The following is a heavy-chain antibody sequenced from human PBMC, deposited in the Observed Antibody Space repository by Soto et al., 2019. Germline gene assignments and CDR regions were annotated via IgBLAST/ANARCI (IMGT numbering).Heavy chain of an antibody. CDR2: IWYDGSNK. CDR3: ARDRDGMDV. V-gene: IGHV3-33*01. Sequence: GGALRLSCAASGFTFSSYGMHWVRQAPGKGLEWVAVIWYDGSNKYYADSVKGRFTISRDNSENTLYLQMNSLRAEDTAVYYCARDRDGMDVWGQGTTVTVSS. J-gene: IGHJ6*02. CDR1: GFTFSSYG.